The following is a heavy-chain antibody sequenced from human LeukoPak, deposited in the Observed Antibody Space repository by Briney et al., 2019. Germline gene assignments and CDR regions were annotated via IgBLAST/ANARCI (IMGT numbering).Heavy chain of an antibody. D-gene: IGHD5-12*01. CDR1: GGSMSSYC. CDR3: ARAGYSNEGYSGYGHEDY. J-gene: IGHJ4*02. CDR2: IYYSGST. V-gene: IGHV4-59*01. Sequence: SETLSLTGTVSGGSMSSYCWSWIRQPPGKGLEWIGYIYYSGSTNYNPSLKSRVTISVDTSKNQFSLKLRSVTAADTAVYYCARAGYSNEGYSGYGHEDYWGQGTLVTVSS.